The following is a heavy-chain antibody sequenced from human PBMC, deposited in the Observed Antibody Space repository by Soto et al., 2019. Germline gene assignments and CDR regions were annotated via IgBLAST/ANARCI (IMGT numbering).Heavy chain of an antibody. Sequence: SETLSLTCAVYGVSFSGYYWSWIRQPPGKGLEWIGEINHSGSTNYNPSLKSRVTISVDTSKNQFSLKLSSVTAADTAVYYCVRGRSSSEYSSGWSGDYWGQGTLVTVSS. J-gene: IGHJ4*02. D-gene: IGHD6-19*01. CDR3: VRGRSSSEYSSGWSGDY. CDR2: INHSGST. V-gene: IGHV4-34*01. CDR1: GVSFSGYY.